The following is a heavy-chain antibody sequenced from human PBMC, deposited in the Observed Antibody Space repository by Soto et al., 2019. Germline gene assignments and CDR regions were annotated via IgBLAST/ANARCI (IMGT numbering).Heavy chain of an antibody. CDR3: ARVSTAYGDYDDLGGRSSGMDV. D-gene: IGHD4-17*01. CDR1: GGSNNNYI. CDR2: ILVFCGTV. Sequence: QVQLVQSGAEVRKPGSSVNVSCKASGGSNNNYIIAWVRQAPGQGLEWMGRILVFCGTVDYARKFQGRLTTPPTSTAPAAPLELSSLRPDETAGYFCARVSTAYGDYDDLGGRSSGMDVWGQGPTVPV. V-gene: IGHV1-69*08. J-gene: IGHJ6*02.